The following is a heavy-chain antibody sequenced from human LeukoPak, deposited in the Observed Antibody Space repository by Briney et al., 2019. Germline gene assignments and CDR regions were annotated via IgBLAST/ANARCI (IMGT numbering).Heavy chain of an antibody. CDR3: AKGDFYGSGRDYYYYMDV. J-gene: IGHJ6*03. Sequence: GGSLRLPCAASGFTFSSYGMSWLRQAPGKGLEWVSAISGSGGSTYYEDSVKRRFTISRDKAKNTLYLQMNSLRAEDTAVYNCAKGDFYGSGRDYYYYMDVWGKGTTVTISS. CDR1: GFTFSSYG. CDR2: ISGSGGST. V-gene: IGHV3-23*01. D-gene: IGHD3-10*01.